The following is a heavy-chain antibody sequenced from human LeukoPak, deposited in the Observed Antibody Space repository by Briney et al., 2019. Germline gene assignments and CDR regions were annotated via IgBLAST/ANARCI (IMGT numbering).Heavy chain of an antibody. J-gene: IGHJ4*02. CDR1: GFTFSSYS. CDR2: ISSSSSYI. CDR3: ARVAEAAAFDY. D-gene: IGHD6-13*01. V-gene: IGHV3-21*01. Sequence: GGSLRLSCAASGFTFSSYSMNWVRQAPGKGLEWVSSISSSSSYIYYADSVKGRFTIPRDNAKNSLYLQMNSLRAEDTAVYYCARVAEAAAFDYWGQGTLVTVSS.